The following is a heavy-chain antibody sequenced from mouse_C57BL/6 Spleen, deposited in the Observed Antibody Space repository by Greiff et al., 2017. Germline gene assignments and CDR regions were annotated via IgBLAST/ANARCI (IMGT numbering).Heavy chain of an antibody. V-gene: IGHV5-12*01. J-gene: IGHJ2*01. D-gene: IGHD1-1*01. CDR1: GFTFSDYY. CDR3: ARRGFTTVVGDYFDY. CDR2: ISNGGGST. Sequence: EVQRVESGGGLVQPGGSLKLSCAASGFTFSDYYMYWVRQTPEKRLEWVAYISNGGGSTYYPDTVKGRFTISRDNAKNTLYLQMSRLKSEDTAMYYCARRGFTTVVGDYFDYWGQGTTLTVSS.